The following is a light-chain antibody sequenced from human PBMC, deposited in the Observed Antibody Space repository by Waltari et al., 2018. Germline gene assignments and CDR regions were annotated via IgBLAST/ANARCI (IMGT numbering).Light chain of an antibody. CDR3: SSYTSSGVV. CDR1: VIDFVGFDY. J-gene: IGLJ2*01. CDR2: DVY. Sequence: QSALTQPASVSGSPGQAIIISCTGTVIDFVGFDYVSWYQQYPGKAPRLIIYDVYNRPSGVSNRFSGSKSDNTASLTISGLQAEDESVYYCSSYTSSGVVFGGGTKLTVL. V-gene: IGLV2-14*01.